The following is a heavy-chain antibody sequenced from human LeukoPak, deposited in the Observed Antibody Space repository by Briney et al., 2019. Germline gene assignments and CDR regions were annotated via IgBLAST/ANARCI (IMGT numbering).Heavy chain of an antibody. CDR1: GDSINSYTYSSINSTTYY. Sequence: KSSDTLSLTCTLSGDSINSYTYSSINSTTYYWGWIRQAPGKGLEWIGNIYYGGNTYYNPSLKNRLTISVDTSKNQFSLRLSPVTATDTAVYYCARQIARGYGINFYYMDVWGKGTTVTVSS. J-gene: IGHJ6*03. V-gene: IGHV4-39*01. CDR2: IYYGGNT. CDR3: ARQIARGYGINFYYMDV. D-gene: IGHD3-10*01.